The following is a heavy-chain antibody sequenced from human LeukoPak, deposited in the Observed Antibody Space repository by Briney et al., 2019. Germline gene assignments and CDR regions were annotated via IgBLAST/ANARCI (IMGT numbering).Heavy chain of an antibody. CDR2: IYYSGST. CDR3: ARDKRDGYNFSNWFDP. D-gene: IGHD5-24*01. J-gene: IGHJ5*02. Sequence: SETLSLTCTVSGGSISSGSYYWSWIRQPAGKGLEWIGYIYYSGSTNYNPSLKSRVTISVDTSKNQFSLKLSSVTAADTAVYYCARDKRDGYNFSNWFDPWGQGTLVTVSS. V-gene: IGHV4-61*10. CDR1: GGSISSGSYY.